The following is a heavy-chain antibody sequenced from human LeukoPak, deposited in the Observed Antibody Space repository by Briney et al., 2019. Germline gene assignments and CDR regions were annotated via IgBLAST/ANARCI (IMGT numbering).Heavy chain of an antibody. CDR1: GYTFTGYY. CDR2: INPNSGGT. J-gene: IGHJ4*02. D-gene: IGHD3-10*01. CDR3: ARDYRGSGRLTFDY. V-gene: IGHV1-2*02. Sequence: ASVKVSCKASGYTFTGYYMHWVRQAPGQGLEWMGWINPNSGGTNYAQKFQGRVTMTRDTSISTAYMELSRLRSDDTAVYYCARDYRGSGRLTFDYWGQGTLVTVSS.